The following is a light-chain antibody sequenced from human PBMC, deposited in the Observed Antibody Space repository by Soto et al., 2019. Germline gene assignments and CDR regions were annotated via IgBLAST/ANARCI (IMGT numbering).Light chain of an antibody. CDR2: GAS. V-gene: IGKV3-20*01. CDR3: QQYGSSPGT. CDR1: QSVSSSY. Sequence: EIVLTQSPGTLSLSPGERATLSCRASQSVSSSYLAWYQHKPGQAPRLLIYGASSSATGIPDRFSGSGSGTDFTFIISRLEPVYFSVCYGQQYGSSPGTFGQGTNVDIK. J-gene: IGKJ1*01.